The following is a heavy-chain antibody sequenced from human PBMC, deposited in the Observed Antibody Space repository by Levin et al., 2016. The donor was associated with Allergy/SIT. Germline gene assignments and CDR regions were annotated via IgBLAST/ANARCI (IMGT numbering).Heavy chain of an antibody. CDR2: MNSYSGDT. J-gene: IGHJ4*02. CDR3: ARVSSLAPGHSNN. Sequence: WVRQAPGQGLEWMGWMNSYSGDTDSAQTFQGRISMTRDTSVSTAYMELSRLRSDDTAVYYCARVSSLAPGHSNNWGQGTLVTVSS. D-gene: IGHD1-14*01. V-gene: IGHV1-2*02.